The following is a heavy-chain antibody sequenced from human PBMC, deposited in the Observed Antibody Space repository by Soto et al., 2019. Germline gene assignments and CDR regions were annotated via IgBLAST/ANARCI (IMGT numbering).Heavy chain of an antibody. Sequence: QAQLVQSGAEVKKPGASVKVSCKASGYTFSNFDINWVRQAPGQGLEWMGWMNTKRDITAYARKFQGRVTMTRNTSTSTAYMELNSLTSDDTAVYYCAKSPHTGGNFWGQGTLVTVSS. CDR1: GYTFSNFD. V-gene: IGHV1-8*01. J-gene: IGHJ1*01. CDR2: MNTKRDIT. CDR3: AKSPHTGGNF. D-gene: IGHD1-1*01.